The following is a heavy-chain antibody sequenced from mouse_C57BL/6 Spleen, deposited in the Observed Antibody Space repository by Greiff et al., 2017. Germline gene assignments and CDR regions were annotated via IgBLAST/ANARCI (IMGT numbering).Heavy chain of an antibody. Sequence: QVQLQQPGAELVRPGSSVTLSCKASGYTFTSYWMDWVKQRPGQGLEWIGNIYPSDSETHYNQKFKDKATLTVDKSSSTAYMQLSSLTSEDSAVYYCAPLYDYDVGYFDVWGTGTTVTVSS. CDR2: IYPSDSET. V-gene: IGHV1-61*01. J-gene: IGHJ1*03. CDR3: APLYDYDVGYFDV. CDR1: GYTFTSYW. D-gene: IGHD2-4*01.